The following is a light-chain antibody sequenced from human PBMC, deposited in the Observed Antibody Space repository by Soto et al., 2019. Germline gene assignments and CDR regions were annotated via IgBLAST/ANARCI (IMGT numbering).Light chain of an antibody. Sequence: QAVVTQEPSLTVSPRGTVTLTCGSSTGAVTSGHYPYWFQQKPGQAPRTLIYDTNNRHSWTPARFSGSLLGGNAALTLSGAQPEDEADYYCLVSYDGVRVFGGGTKVTVL. CDR1: TGAVTSGHY. V-gene: IGLV7-46*01. J-gene: IGLJ2*01. CDR3: LVSYDGVRV. CDR2: DTN.